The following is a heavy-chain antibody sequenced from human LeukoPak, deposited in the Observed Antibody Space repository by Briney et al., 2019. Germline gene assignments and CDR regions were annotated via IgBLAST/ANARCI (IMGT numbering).Heavy chain of an antibody. J-gene: IGHJ4*02. CDR2: IIPIFGKA. CDR3: ARDRIAVAGTRWIYFDY. CDR1: LGTFSSYT. V-gene: IGHV1-69*13. Sequence: ASVKVSRKASLGTFSSYTLSWVRPPPGQGLEWMGGIIPIFGKANYAQKFQGRVTITADESTSTAYMELSSLRSEDTAVYYCARDRIAVAGTRWIYFDYWGQGTLVTVSS. D-gene: IGHD6-19*01.